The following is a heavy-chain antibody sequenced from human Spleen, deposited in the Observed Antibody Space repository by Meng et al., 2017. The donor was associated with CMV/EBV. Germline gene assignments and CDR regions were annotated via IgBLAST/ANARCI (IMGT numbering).Heavy chain of an antibody. J-gene: IGHJ6*02. Sequence: GGSLRLSCAASGFTFSSYWMHWVRQVPGKGLVWVSRINRDGSSTTYADSVKGRFTISRDNAKNTLFLQMNSLRAEDTAVYYCARDISIAAAGTEHYYYYGMDVWGQGTTVTVSS. CDR2: INRDGSST. V-gene: IGHV3-74*01. CDR1: GFTFSSYW. D-gene: IGHD6-13*01. CDR3: ARDISIAAAGTEHYYYYGMDV.